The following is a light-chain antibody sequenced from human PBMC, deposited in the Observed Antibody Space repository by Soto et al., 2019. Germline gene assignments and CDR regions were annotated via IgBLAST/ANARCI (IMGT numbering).Light chain of an antibody. Sequence: DVVMTQSPLSLPVTPGEPASISCNSSQRLLHSNGFNYLDWYLQRPGQSPQLLIYLGSNRASGVPDRFSGSGSGTDFTLKISRVEAEDVGVYYGMQALQSPRTVGQGSKLEIK. CDR3: MQALQSPRT. CDR1: QRLLHSNGFNY. CDR2: LGS. J-gene: IGKJ2*01. V-gene: IGKV2-28*01.